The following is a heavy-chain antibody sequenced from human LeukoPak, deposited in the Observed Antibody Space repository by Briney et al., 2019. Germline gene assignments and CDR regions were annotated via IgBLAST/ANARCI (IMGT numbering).Heavy chain of an antibody. D-gene: IGHD4-17*01. CDR3: ARHDGDSGINWFDP. J-gene: IGHJ5*02. V-gene: IGHV4-39*01. Sequence: SETLSLTCTVSGGSISSSGLFWGWIRQPPGKGLEWIATIPSSGTTYCNPSLKSRVTISVDWSRNQFSLELRSVTAADTAVYYCARHDGDSGINWFDPWGQGTLVTVSS. CDR1: GGSISSSGLF. CDR2: IPSSGTT.